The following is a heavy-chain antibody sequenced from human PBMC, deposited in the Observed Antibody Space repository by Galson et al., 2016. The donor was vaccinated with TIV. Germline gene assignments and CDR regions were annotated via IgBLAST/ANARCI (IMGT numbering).Heavy chain of an antibody. CDR1: GFTFSAST. CDR2: VRTKPNNYAT. CDR3: PKSEDFVVFHH. Sequence: SLRLSCAASGFTFSASTMHWVRQASGKGLEWVARVRTKPNNYATAYAASVEGRFTISRDDSKNTAYLQMNSLITEDTAVYYCPKSEDFVVFHHWGQGALVAVSS. D-gene: IGHD2-15*01. J-gene: IGHJ4*02. V-gene: IGHV3-73*01.